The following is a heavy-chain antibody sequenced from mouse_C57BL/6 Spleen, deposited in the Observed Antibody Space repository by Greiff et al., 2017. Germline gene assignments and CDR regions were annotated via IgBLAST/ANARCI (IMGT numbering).Heavy chain of an antibody. CDR3: TRGGGNGPYAMDY. CDR2: IDPETGGT. J-gene: IGHJ4*01. Sequence: VQLQQSGAELVRPGASVTLSCKASGYTFTDYEMHWVKQTPVHGLEWIGAIDPETGGTAYNQKFKGKAILTADKSSSTAYMELRSLTSEDSAVYYCTRGGGNGPYAMDYWGQGTSVTVSS. CDR1: GYTFTDYE. V-gene: IGHV1-15*01. D-gene: IGHD2-1*01.